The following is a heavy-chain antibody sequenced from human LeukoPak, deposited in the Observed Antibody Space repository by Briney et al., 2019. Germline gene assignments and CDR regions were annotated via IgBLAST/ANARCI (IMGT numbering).Heavy chain of an antibody. CDR2: VNQDGSEK. V-gene: IGHV3-7*01. J-gene: IGHJ4*02. CDR3: ASVTILLCYDS. CDR1: GFTFSSRW. D-gene: IGHD3-10*02. Sequence: GGSLRLSCAASGFTFSSRWMSWVRQAPGKGLEWVANVNQDGSEKYYVDSVKGRFTISRDNAKNSLYLQMNSLRAEDTAVYYCASVTILLCYDSWGQGTLVTVSS.